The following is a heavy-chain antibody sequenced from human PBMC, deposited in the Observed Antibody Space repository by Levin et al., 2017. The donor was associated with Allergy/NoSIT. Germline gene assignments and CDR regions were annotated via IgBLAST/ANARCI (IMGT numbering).Heavy chain of an antibody. CDR3: AKLKQYQLISDY. CDR2: ISGSGANT. V-gene: IGHV3-23*01. Sequence: PGGSLRLSCAASGFTFSTYTMNWVRQAPGKGLKWVSSISGSGANTQYADSVKGRFTISRDNSKNTVYLEMNSLRADDTAVYYCAKLKQYQLISDYWGQGTLVTVSS. CDR1: GFTFSTYT. J-gene: IGHJ4*02. D-gene: IGHD2-2*01.